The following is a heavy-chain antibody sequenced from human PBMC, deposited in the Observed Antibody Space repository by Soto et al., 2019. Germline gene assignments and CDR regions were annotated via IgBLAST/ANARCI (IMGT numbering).Heavy chain of an antibody. CDR1: GDSISSSTYF. CDR2: IYYSGST. V-gene: IGHV4-39*01. Sequence: QLQLQESGPGLVKPSETLSLTCTVSGDSISSSTYFWGWVRQPPGKGLEWIGRIYYSGSTYYNPSLTRRVTLSVATSANHFSLTLSSVTAADTAVYYCARHLGEGYFDYWGQGTLVTVSS. CDR3: ARHLGEGYFDY. J-gene: IGHJ4*02.